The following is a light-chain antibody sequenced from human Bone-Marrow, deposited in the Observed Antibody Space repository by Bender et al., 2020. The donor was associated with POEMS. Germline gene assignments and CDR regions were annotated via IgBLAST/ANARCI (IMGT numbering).Light chain of an antibody. J-gene: IGLJ7*01. Sequence: QSALTQPASVSVSPGQSITISCTGTSSDIGGYDYVSWYQLHPGNAPKLIIYSVTQRPSGISNRFSGSKSGNTASLTLSGLQAEDEADYFCCSYPGGSTSYAVFGGGTQLTVL. V-gene: IGLV2-14*01. CDR3: CSYPGGSTSYAV. CDR1: SSDIGGYDY. CDR2: SVT.